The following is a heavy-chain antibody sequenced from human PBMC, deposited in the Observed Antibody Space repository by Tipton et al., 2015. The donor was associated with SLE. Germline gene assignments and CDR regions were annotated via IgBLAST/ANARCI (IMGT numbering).Heavy chain of an antibody. CDR3: ARRGNYYDSSYYFDY. J-gene: IGHJ4*02. D-gene: IGHD3-22*01. V-gene: IGHV4-59*08. CDR1: GGSISGYY. Sequence: LRLSCTVSGGSISGYYWSWIRQPPGNKLEWIGYTSHSGSTRYNPSLESRVTISLDPSKSHFSLKLSSVTAADTAVYYRARRGNYYDSSYYFDYWGQGTLVTVSS. CDR2: TSHSGST.